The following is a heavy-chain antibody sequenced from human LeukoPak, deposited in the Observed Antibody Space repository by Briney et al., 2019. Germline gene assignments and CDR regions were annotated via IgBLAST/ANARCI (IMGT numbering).Heavy chain of an antibody. V-gene: IGHV3-66*01. Sequence: PGGSLRLSCAASGFTVSSNYMSWVRQAPGKGLEWVSVIYSGGSTYYADSVKGRFTISRDNSKNTLYLQMNSLRAEDTAVYYCARDRAPAGTDAFDIWGQGTMVTVSS. CDR1: GFTVSSNY. D-gene: IGHD6-13*01. CDR2: IYSGGST. CDR3: ARDRAPAGTDAFDI. J-gene: IGHJ3*02.